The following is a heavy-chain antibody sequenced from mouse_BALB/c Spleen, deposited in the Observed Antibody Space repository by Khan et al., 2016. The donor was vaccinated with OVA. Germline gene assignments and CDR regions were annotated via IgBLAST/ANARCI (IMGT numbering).Heavy chain of an antibody. J-gene: IGHJ3*01. Sequence: QIQLVQSGAELAKPGASVKMSCKASGYTFTSYWMHWVKQRPGQGLEWIGYINPSTGYTEYNQRFKDKATLTADKSSSTAYMQLSSLTSEESAVYYGENHGSSYAWLTYGGQGTLVTVSA. CDR2: INPSTGYT. CDR3: ENHGSSYAWLTY. CDR1: GYTFTSYW. V-gene: IGHV1-7*01. D-gene: IGHD1-1*01.